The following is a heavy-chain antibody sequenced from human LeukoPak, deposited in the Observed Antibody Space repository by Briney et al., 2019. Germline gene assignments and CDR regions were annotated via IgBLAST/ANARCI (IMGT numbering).Heavy chain of an antibody. CDR1: GYTFTGYY. V-gene: IGHV1-2*02. Sequence: ASVKVSCKASGYTFTGYYMHWVRQAPGQGLEWMGWINPNSGGTNYAQKFQGRVTMTRDTSISTAYMELSRLRSDDTAVYYCARVPLDIVVVVAAHFDYWGQGTLVTVSS. CDR2: INPNSGGT. CDR3: ARVPLDIVVVVAAHFDY. J-gene: IGHJ4*02. D-gene: IGHD2-15*01.